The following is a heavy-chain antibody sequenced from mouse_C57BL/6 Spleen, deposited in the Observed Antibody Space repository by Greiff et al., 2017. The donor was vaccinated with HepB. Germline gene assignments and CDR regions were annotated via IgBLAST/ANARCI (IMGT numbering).Heavy chain of an antibody. D-gene: IGHD1-1*01. J-gene: IGHJ2*01. CDR3: ARRGVATNYFDY. Sequence: QVQLQQPGAELVRPGTSVKLSCKASGYTFTSYWMHWVKQRPGQGLEWIGVIDPSDSYTNYNQKFKGKATLTADTSSSTAYMQLSRLTSEDSAVYYCARRGVATNYFDYWGQGTTLTVSS. CDR1: GYTFTSYW. V-gene: IGHV1-59*01. CDR2: IDPSDSYT.